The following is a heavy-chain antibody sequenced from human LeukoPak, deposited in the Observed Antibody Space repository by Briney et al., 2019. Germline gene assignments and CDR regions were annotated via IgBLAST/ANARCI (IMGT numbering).Heavy chain of an antibody. V-gene: IGHV4-59*01. J-gene: IGHJ4*02. Sequence: PSETLSLTCRVSGASISGYYWSWIRQPPGKGLEWIGHMYYSGGTTYNPSLKSRVTISVDTSKNQFSLKLSSVTAADTAVYYCARDGEGLVDYWGQGTLVTVSS. CDR2: MYYSGGT. CDR3: ARDGEGLVDY. CDR1: GASISGYY. D-gene: IGHD3-10*01.